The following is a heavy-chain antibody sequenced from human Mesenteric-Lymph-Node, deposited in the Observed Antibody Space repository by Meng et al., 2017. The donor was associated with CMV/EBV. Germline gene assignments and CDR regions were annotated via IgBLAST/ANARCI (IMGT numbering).Heavy chain of an antibody. CDR3: AREGVISVLPDY. J-gene: IGHJ4*02. CDR1: GFTFSSYW. CDR2: IKQDGSEK. Sequence: ETLSLTCAASGFTFSSYWMSWVRQAPGKGLEWVANIKQDGSEKYYVDSVKGRFIISRDNAKNSLYLQMNSLRAEDTAVYYCAREGVISVLPDYWGQGTQVTVSS. V-gene: IGHV3-7*01. D-gene: IGHD2-8*02.